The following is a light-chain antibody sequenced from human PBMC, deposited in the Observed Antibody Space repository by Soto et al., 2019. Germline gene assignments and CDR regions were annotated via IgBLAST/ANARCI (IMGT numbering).Light chain of an antibody. CDR1: ESVSSC. J-gene: IGKJ4*01. Sequence: EIWLTQSPGTLSLSPGERATLSCRGSESVSSCLAWYQQNPGQAPRLLVYDASTRATGIPARFSGSGSGSDFTLSISSLQPEDFAVYFCQQRSDWPLTFGGGTKVDIK. CDR2: DAS. V-gene: IGKV3-11*01. CDR3: QQRSDWPLT.